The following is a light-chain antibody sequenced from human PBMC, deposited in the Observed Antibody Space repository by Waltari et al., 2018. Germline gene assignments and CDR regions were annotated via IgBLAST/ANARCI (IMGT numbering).Light chain of an antibody. CDR1: QSISSY. CDR2: AAS. V-gene: IGKV1-39*01. Sequence: DLHMTQSPSSLSTSVGDRVTITCRASQSISSYLNWYQQKPGKAPKLLIYAASSLQSGVPSRFSGSGSGRDFTLIISSLQPEDFATYYCQQSYSHTRTFGQGTKVEIK. CDR3: QQSYSHTRT. J-gene: IGKJ1*01.